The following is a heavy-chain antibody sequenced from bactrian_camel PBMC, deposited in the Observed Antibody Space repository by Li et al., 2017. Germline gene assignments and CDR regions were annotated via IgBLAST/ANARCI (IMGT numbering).Heavy chain of an antibody. J-gene: IGHJ6*01. Sequence: HVQLVESGGGSIQAGGSLSLSCAVSKDATNNYCMGWFRQAPGKQREGVASILVGGERTSYDESVKGRFTVSQDNAKNTVYLQMNNLKPEDTGMYYCAARNGSNWCGVGWTSFMFSAWGQGTQVTVS. V-gene: IGHV3-3*01. CDR1: KDATNNYC. D-gene: IGHD6*01. CDR2: ILVGGERT. CDR3: AARNGSNWCGVGWTSFMFSA.